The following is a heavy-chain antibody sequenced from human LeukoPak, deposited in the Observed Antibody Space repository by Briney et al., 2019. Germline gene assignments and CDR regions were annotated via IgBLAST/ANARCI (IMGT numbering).Heavy chain of an antibody. V-gene: IGHV4-39*07. J-gene: IGHJ3*02. CDR2: IYYSGST. Sequence: SETLSLTCTVSGGSISSSSYYWGWIRQPPGKGLEWIGSIYYSGSTYYNPSLKSRVTISVDTSKNQFSLKLSSVTAADTAVYYCARHPHHPDYDIGEGAFDIWGQGTMVTVSS. CDR1: GGSISSSSYY. CDR3: ARHPHHPDYDIGEGAFDI. D-gene: IGHD3-9*01.